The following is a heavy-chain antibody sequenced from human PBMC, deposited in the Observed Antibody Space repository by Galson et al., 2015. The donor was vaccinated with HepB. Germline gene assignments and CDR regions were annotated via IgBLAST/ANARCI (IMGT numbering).Heavy chain of an antibody. J-gene: IGHJ4*02. Sequence: SLRLSCAASGFTFSSYAMSWVRQAPGKGLEWVSAISGSGGSTYYADSVKGRFTISRDNSKNTLYLQMNSLRAEDTAVYYCARTSGSYGSGSYYTDWGQGTLVTVSS. CDR2: ISGSGGST. CDR3: ARTSGSYGSGSYYTD. D-gene: IGHD3-10*01. V-gene: IGHV3-23*01. CDR1: GFTFSSYA.